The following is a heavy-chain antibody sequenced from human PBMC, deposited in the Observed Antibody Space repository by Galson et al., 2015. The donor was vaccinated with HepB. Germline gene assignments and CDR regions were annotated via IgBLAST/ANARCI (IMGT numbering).Heavy chain of an antibody. CDR1: GFTFSSYT. Sequence: SLRLSCAASGFTFSSYTMNWVRQAPGKGLEWLSYISTTSDNKFSAASVKGRFIISRDNAKNSLYLQMNSLRAEDTAVYYCARIALSGSYWYFDYWGQGTLVTVSS. CDR3: ARIALSGSYWYFDY. CDR2: ISTTSDNK. D-gene: IGHD1-26*01. J-gene: IGHJ4*02. V-gene: IGHV3-48*01.